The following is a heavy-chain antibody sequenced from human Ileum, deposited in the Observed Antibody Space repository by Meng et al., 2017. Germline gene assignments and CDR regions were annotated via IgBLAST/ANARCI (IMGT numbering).Heavy chain of an antibody. CDR3: ARDAMGIRDGAVEDY. D-gene: IGHD5-24*01. CDR2: IFYTGTT. CDR1: GGTLSSAGYY. J-gene: IGHJ4*02. V-gene: IGHV4-31*03. Sequence: QVQLQESGPGLVKPSQTLSLTCTVSGGTLSSAGYYWSWIRQFPGKRLEWIGFIFYTGTTYYNPSLESRVTISVDTSKNQYYLKMNSVTAADTAVYYCARDAMGIRDGAVEDYWGQGTLVTVSS.